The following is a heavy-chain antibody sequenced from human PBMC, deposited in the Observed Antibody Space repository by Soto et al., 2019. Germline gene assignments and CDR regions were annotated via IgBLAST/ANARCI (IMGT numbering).Heavy chain of an antibody. D-gene: IGHD3-16*01. J-gene: IGHJ4*02. CDR3: ARAPRGTASRFAY. V-gene: IGHV1-46*01. CDR1: GYTFTDYY. CDR2: INPTDGSP. Sequence: QVPLVQSGAEVKKPGASVKVSCTASGYTFTDYYIHWVRQAPGQGLEWMGIINPTDGSPSYPQKFQDRVTMTRDTSTSSVYMELSSLTSGATAIFSFARAPRGTASRFAYWGQGTLVTVSS.